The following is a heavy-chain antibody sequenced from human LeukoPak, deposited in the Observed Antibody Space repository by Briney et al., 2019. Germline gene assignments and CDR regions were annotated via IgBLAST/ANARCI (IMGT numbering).Heavy chain of an antibody. Sequence: ASVKVSCKASGYTFTGYFMHWVRQAPGQGLAWMGWINPNSGGTNYAKKFQGRVTMTRDTSISTAYMELSRLTSDDTAVYYCARDILTDDAFDIWGQGTMVTVSS. CDR2: INPNSGGT. D-gene: IGHD7-27*01. CDR1: GYTFTGYF. CDR3: ARDILTDDAFDI. V-gene: IGHV1-2*02. J-gene: IGHJ3*02.